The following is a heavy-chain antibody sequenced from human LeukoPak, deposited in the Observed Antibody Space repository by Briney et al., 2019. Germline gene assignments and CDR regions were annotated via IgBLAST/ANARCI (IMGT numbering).Heavy chain of an antibody. Sequence: GRSLRLSCAASGFTFSNAWMSWVRQAPGKGLEWVGRIKSKSDGGTADFAAPLKGRFTMSRDDSKNALYLQMNSLKTEDTAVYYCATYTSSYSDYWGQGTLVTVSS. J-gene: IGHJ4*02. V-gene: IGHV3-15*01. CDR2: IKSKSDGGTA. CDR3: ATYTSSYSDY. D-gene: IGHD3-22*01. CDR1: GFTFSNAW.